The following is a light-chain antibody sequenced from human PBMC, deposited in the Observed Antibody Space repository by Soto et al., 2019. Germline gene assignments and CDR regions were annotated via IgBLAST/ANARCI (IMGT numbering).Light chain of an antibody. Sequence: IVRTQSPATLSVSPGERATLSCRASQSVSSNLAWYQQKPGQAPRLLIYGASTRATGIPARFSGSGSGTEFTLTISGLQSEAFAVYYCQQYNNWFWTFGQGTKVEIK. CDR3: QQYNNWFWT. CDR2: GAS. CDR1: QSVSSN. V-gene: IGKV3-15*01. J-gene: IGKJ1*01.